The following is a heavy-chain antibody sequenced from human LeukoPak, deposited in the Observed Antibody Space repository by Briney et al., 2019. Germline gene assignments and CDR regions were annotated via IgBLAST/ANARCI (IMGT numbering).Heavy chain of an antibody. CDR3: ARSSDIVVVVDGWFDP. CDR1: GYTFTSYY. Sequence: ASVKVSCKASGYTFTSYYMHWVRQAPGQGLEWMGIINPSGGSTSYAQKFQGRVTMTRDTSISTAYMELSRLRSDDTAVYYCARSSDIVVVVDGWFDPWGQGTLVTVSS. J-gene: IGHJ5*02. CDR2: INPSGGST. D-gene: IGHD2-15*01. V-gene: IGHV1-46*01.